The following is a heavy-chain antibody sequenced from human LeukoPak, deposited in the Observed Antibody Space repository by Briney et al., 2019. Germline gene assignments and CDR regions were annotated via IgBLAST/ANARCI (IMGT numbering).Heavy chain of an antibody. CDR2: INPSGGST. D-gene: IGHD5-18*01. Sequence: ASVKVSCKASGYTFTSYYMHWVRQAPGQGLEWMGIINPSGGSTSYAQKFQGRVTMTRDTSISTAYMELSRLRSDDTAVYYCARGGYSYGYRRDFDYWGQGTLVTVSS. CDR1: GYTFTSYY. CDR3: ARGGYSYGYRRDFDY. J-gene: IGHJ4*02. V-gene: IGHV1-46*01.